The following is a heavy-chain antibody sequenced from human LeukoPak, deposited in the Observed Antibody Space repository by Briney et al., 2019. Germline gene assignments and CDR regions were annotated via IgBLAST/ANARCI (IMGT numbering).Heavy chain of an antibody. CDR2: ISHIRRT. J-gene: IGHJ3*02. D-gene: IGHD4-17*01. Sequence: SETLSLTCAVSGDSFSSHYWTWIRQSPGTGLEWIGCISHIRRTNYNPSLKRRVTISIDTSKNQLSLKLRSVTAADTAVYYCARDLVPVTKGFDIWGQGTMVSVSS. CDR1: GDSFSSHY. CDR3: ARDLVPVTKGFDI. V-gene: IGHV4-59*11.